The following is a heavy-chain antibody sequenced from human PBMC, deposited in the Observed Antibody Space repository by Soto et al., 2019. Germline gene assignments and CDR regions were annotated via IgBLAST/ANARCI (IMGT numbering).Heavy chain of an antibody. CDR2: MYSGGSA. J-gene: IGHJ4*02. D-gene: IGHD3-10*01. CDR3: ARVMMVRGVAFEY. CDR1: GFSVSSTY. V-gene: IGHV3-53*01. Sequence: EVQLVESGGGLIQPGGSLRLSCAVSGFSVSSTYMSWVRQAPGKGLEWVSVMYSGGSAYYADSVKGRFSISRENSKNTLSLQMNSLRAEDTAVYYCARVMMVRGVAFEYWGRGPLVTVSS.